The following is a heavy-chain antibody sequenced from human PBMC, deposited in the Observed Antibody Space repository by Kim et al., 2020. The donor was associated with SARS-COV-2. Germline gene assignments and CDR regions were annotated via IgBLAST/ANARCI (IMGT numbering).Heavy chain of an antibody. J-gene: IGHJ5*02. Sequence: ASVKVSCKASGYTFTDYFLYWVRQAPGQGLECMGRINPNGGGTVYAQKFQGRVTMTRDTSISTAYMELSGLKSDDTAVYYCLASGSSSDPWGQGTLVTVSS. CDR2: INPNGGGT. CDR1: GYTFTDYF. V-gene: IGHV1-2*06. D-gene: IGHD6-13*01. CDR3: LASGSSSDP.